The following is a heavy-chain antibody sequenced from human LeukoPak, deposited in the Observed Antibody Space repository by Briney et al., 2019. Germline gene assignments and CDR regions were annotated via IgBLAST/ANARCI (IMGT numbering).Heavy chain of an antibody. J-gene: IGHJ4*02. CDR1: AGSFTGYY. CDR2: IYTSGST. CDR3: ARGGYYYDSSGYSIYYFDY. Sequence: SETLSLTCAVNAGSFTGYYWSWIRQPAGKGLEWIGRIYTSGSTNYNPSLKSRVTMSVDTSKNQFSLKLSSVTAADTAVYYCARGGYYYDSSGYSIYYFDYWGQGTLVTVSS. D-gene: IGHD3-22*01. V-gene: IGHV4-59*10.